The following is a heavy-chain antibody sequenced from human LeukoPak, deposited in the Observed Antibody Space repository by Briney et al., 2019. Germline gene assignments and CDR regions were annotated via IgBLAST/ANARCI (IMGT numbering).Heavy chain of an antibody. CDR1: GYTLTELS. J-gene: IGHJ4*02. CDR2: FDPEDGET. CDR3: ATVAVAGMGVFDY. D-gene: IGHD6-19*01. Sequence: GASVKVSCKVSGYTLTELSMHWVRQAPGKGLEWMGGFDPEDGETIYAQKFEGRVTMHEDTSTDTAYMELSSLRSEDTAVYYCATVAVAGMGVFDYWGQGTLVTVSS. V-gene: IGHV1-24*01.